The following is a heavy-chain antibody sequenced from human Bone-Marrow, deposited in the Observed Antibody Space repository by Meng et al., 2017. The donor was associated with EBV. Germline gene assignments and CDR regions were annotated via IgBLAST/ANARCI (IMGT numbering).Heavy chain of an antibody. V-gene: IGHV4-59*01. J-gene: IGHJ4*02. CDR3: ARHLGSLTGFPFDS. Sequence: VHLQASGPVLVKPSGTRSPNSTFSGGSTNSSYWSWIRQPPGKGLEWIGYIYYSGSTNYNPSLKSRVTISVDTSKNQFSLKLTSVTAADTALYYCARHLGSLTGFPFDSWGQGTLVTVSS. D-gene: IGHD3-9*01. CDR1: GGSTNSSY. CDR2: IYYSGST.